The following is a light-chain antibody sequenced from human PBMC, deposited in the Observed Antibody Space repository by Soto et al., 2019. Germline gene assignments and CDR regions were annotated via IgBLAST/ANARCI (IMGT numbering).Light chain of an antibody. CDR2: HGN. J-gene: IGLJ2*01. CDR1: SSNIGSNP. V-gene: IGLV1-44*01. CDR3: AAWDDTLNGVV. Sequence: QHVLTQPPSASGTPGQRVTISCSGSSSNIGSNPVNWYQQLPGAAPKLLIYHGNQRPSGVPDRFSGSKSGTSASLAIGGLQSEDEADYFCAAWDDTLNGVVFGGGTKLTVL.